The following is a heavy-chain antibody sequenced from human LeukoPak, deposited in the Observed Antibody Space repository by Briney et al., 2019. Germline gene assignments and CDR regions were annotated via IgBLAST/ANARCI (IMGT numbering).Heavy chain of an antibody. CDR2: ISAYNGNT. V-gene: IGHV1-18*01. CDR3: ARGITGTTGSYYYYGMDV. J-gene: IGHJ6*02. D-gene: IGHD1-20*01. Sequence: ASVKVSCKASGYTFTSYGISWVRQAPGHPLEWMGWISAYNGNTNYAQKLQGRVTMTTDTSTSTAYMELRSLKSDDTAVYYCARGITGTTGSYYYYGMDVWGQGTTVTVSS. CDR1: GYTFTSYG.